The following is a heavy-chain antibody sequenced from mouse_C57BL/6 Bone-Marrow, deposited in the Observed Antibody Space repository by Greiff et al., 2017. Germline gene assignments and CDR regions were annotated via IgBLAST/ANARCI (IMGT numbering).Heavy chain of an antibody. D-gene: IGHD2-10*02. Sequence: VQLQQSGPELVKPGASVKISCKASGYTFTDYYINWVKQRPGQGLEWIGWIFPGSGSTYYNEKFKGKATLTVDKSSSTAYMLLSRLTSEDSAVYFCARDLYGNYGSYFYYAMDYWGQGTSVTVSS. CDR1: GYTFTDYY. CDR3: ARDLYGNYGSYFYYAMDY. CDR2: IFPGSGST. V-gene: IGHV1-75*01. J-gene: IGHJ4*01.